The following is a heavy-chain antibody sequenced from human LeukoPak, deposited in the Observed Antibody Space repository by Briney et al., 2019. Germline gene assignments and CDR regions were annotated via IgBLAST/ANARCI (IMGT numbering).Heavy chain of an antibody. CDR2: INHSGST. CDR1: GGSFSGYY. CDR3: ARVGTYYYDSRREPADY. D-gene: IGHD3-22*01. J-gene: IGHJ4*02. Sequence: PSETLSLTCAVYGGSFSGYYWSWVRQPPGKGLEWIGEINHSGSTNYNPSLKSRGTISVDTSKNQFSLKLSSVTAADTAVYYCARVGTYYYDSRREPADYWGQGTLVTVSS. V-gene: IGHV4-34*01.